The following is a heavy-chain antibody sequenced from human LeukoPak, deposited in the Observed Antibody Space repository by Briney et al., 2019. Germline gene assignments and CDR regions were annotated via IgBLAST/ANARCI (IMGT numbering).Heavy chain of an antibody. D-gene: IGHD3-10*01. J-gene: IGHJ3*02. Sequence: SETLSLTCAVSGGSISSSNWWTWVRQPPGKGLEWIGEIYHSGSTNYIPPLKSRVTISVDTSKNQFSLKLSSVTAADTAVYYCARGNYYGSGTLGAFDIWGQGTMVTVSS. CDR1: GGSISSSNW. CDR2: IYHSGST. CDR3: ARGNYYGSGTLGAFDI. V-gene: IGHV4-4*02.